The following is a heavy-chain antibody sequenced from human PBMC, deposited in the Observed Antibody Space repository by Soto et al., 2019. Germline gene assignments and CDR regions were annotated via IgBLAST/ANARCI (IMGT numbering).Heavy chain of an antibody. CDR3: ASSLITMIVVVPYYYGMDV. D-gene: IGHD3-22*01. V-gene: IGHV1-69*13. J-gene: IGHJ6*02. CDR1: GGTFSSYA. Sequence: SVKVSCKASGGTFSSYAISWVRQAPGQGLEWMGGIIPIFGTANYAQKFQGRVTITADESTSTAYMELSSLRSEDTAVYYCASSLITMIVVVPYYYGMDVWGQGTTVTVSS. CDR2: IIPIFGTA.